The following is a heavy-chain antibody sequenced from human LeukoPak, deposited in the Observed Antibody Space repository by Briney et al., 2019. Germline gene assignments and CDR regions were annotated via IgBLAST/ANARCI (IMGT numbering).Heavy chain of an antibody. CDR1: GFTFSSYA. CDR3: AKLGLYYDILTGYPDAFDI. D-gene: IGHD3-9*01. CDR2: ISGSGLNT. V-gene: IGHV3-23*01. J-gene: IGHJ3*02. Sequence: GGSLRLSCSASGFTFSSYAMTWVRQAPGKGLEWVSSISGSGLNTYYADSVKGRFTISRDNSKNTLYLQMNSLRAEDTAVYYCAKLGLYYDILTGYPDAFDIWGQGTMVTVSS.